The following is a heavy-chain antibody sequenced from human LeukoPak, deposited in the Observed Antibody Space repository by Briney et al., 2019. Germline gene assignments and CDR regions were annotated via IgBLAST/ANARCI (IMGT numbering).Heavy chain of an antibody. V-gene: IGHV1-69*04. Sequence: SVKVSCKASGGTFSSYTISWVRQAPGQGLEWMRRIIPILGIANYAQKFQGRVTITADKSTSTAYMELSSLRSEDTAVYYCARDGTMIVVAAYGMDVWGQGTTVTVSS. D-gene: IGHD3-22*01. J-gene: IGHJ6*02. CDR2: IIPILGIA. CDR1: GGTFSSYT. CDR3: ARDGTMIVVAAYGMDV.